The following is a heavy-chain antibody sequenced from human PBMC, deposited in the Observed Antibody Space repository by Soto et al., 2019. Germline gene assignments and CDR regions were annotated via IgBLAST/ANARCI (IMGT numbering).Heavy chain of an antibody. Sequence: SGTLSLTCTVSGGSVSSYYWGWIRQPPWKGLEWIGYIYYSESTKYNPSLKSRVTMSVDTFNNQFSLKVSSVTAADTAVYYCARHSNRNYGLYYFDFWGLGALVTVSS. D-gene: IGHD4-4*01. J-gene: IGHJ4*02. V-gene: IGHV4-59*08. CDR3: ARHSNRNYGLYYFDF. CDR1: GGSVSSYY. CDR2: IYYSEST.